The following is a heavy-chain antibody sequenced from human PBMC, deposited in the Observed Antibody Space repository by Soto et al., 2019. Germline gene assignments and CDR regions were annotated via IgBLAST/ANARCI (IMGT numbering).Heavy chain of an antibody. J-gene: IGHJ4*02. D-gene: IGHD3-3*01. CDR2: IYYSGST. CDR1: GGSISSGDYY. CDR3: ARGHYDFWSGYSYYFDY. Sequence: SETLSLTCTVSGGSISSGDYYWSWIRQPPGKGLEWIGYIYYSGSTYYNPSLKSRVTISVDTSKNQFSLKLSSVTAAGTAVYYCARGHYDFWSGYSYYFDYWGQGTLVTVSS. V-gene: IGHV4-30-4*01.